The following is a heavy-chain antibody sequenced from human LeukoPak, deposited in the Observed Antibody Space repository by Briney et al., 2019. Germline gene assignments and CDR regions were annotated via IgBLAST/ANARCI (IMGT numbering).Heavy chain of an antibody. CDR1: AFTFNNYA. Sequence: PGGSLRLSCAASAFTFNNYATRWVRHAPGRGPEWVSSISGSGGNTSYADSVRGRCTISRDNDKNTLYLQMNSMRADDTAVYYCANRGGPCTSATCYGGFFDSWGQGSLVTVSS. D-gene: IGHD2-2*01. CDR3: ANRGGPCTSATCYGGFFDS. V-gene: IGHV3-23*01. J-gene: IGHJ4*02. CDR2: ISGSGGNT.